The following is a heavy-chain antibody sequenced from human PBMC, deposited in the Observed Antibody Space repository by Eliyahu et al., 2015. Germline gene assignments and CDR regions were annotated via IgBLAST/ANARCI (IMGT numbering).Heavy chain of an antibody. CDR3: ARMYSSGYLFDY. D-gene: IGHD3-22*01. CDR1: GFSLSTSGMR. Sequence: QVTLKESGPALVKPTQTLTLTCTFSGFSLSTSGMRVSWIRQPPGKALEWLXRIDWDDDNFXSTSLKTXLTISKDTSKNQVVLTMTNMDPVDTATYYCARMYSSGYLFDYWGQGTLVTVSS. V-gene: IGHV2-70*04. CDR2: IDWDDDN. J-gene: IGHJ4*02.